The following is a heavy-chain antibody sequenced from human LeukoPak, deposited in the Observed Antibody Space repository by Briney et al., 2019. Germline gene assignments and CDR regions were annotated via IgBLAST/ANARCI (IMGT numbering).Heavy chain of an antibody. V-gene: IGHV1-2*02. J-gene: IGHJ4*02. CDR3: ARSGRGHVYGFFDY. Sequence: ASVKVSCKASGYTFTGYYMHWVRQAPGQGLEWMGWVNTRTGATNYAQKFQGAVTMTRDTSISTAYMELSRPRSDDTAMYYCARSGRGHVYGFFDYWGQGTLVTVSS. CDR1: GYTFTGYY. CDR2: VNTRTGAT. D-gene: IGHD3-10*01.